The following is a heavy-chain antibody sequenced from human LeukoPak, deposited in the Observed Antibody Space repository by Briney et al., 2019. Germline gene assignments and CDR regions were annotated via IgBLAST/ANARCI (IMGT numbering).Heavy chain of an antibody. J-gene: IGHJ4*02. CDR3: ARMYQLLSGGTDY. V-gene: IGHV4-34*01. CDR2: INHSGST. Sequence: SETLSLTCAVYGGSFSGYYWSWIRQPPGKGLEWIGEINHSGSTNYNPSLKSRVTISVDTSKNQFSLKLSSVTAADTAVYYCARMYQLLSGGTDYWGQGTLVTVSS. D-gene: IGHD2-2*01. CDR1: GGSFSGYY.